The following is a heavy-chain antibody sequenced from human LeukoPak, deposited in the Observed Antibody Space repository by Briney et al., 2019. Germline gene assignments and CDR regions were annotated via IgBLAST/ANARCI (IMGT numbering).Heavy chain of an antibody. CDR3: AKDDSTVTTFDY. V-gene: IGHV3-30*02. J-gene: IGHJ4*02. D-gene: IGHD4-17*01. CDR1: GFTFSTYG. Sequence: PGGSLRLSCAASGFTFSTYGVHWVRLAPGKGLEWVAFIRSDGSNKYYADSVKGRFTISRDNSKNTLYLQMNSPRAEDTAVYHCAKDDSTVTTFDYWGQGTLVTVSS. CDR2: IRSDGSNK.